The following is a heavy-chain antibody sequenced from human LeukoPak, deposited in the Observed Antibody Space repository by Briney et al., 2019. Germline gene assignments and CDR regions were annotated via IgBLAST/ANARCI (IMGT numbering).Heavy chain of an antibody. J-gene: IGHJ5*02. CDR3: ARESSYHGSGTGWFDP. CDR2: FYYSGST. CDR1: GGSISRGGYS. D-gene: IGHD3-10*01. V-gene: IGHV4-30-4*07. Sequence: SETLSLTCAVSGGSISRGGYSWSWIRQPPGKGLEWIGYFYYSGSTYYNPSLKSRVTISVDTSKNQLSLKLSSVTAADTALYYCARESSYHGSGTGWFDPWGQGTLVTVSS.